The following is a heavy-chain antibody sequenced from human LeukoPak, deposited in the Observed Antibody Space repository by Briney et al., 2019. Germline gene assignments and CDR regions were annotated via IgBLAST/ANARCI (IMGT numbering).Heavy chain of an antibody. V-gene: IGHV1-46*01. CDR3: ARGVPSSWSGDEYFQH. Sequence: GASVKVSCKASGYTFTNYYMHWVRQAPGQGLEWMGIINPSGGSTSYAQKFQGRVTMTTDTSTSTAYMELRSLRSEDTAVYYCARGVPSSWSGDEYFQHWGQGTLVTVSS. J-gene: IGHJ1*01. CDR1: GYTFTNYY. CDR2: INPSGGST. D-gene: IGHD6-13*01.